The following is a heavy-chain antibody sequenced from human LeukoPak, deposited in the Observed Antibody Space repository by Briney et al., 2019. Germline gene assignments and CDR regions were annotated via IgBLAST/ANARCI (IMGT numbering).Heavy chain of an antibody. Sequence: ASVKVSCKASGYTFTSYDINWVRQATGQGLEWMGWMNPNSGNTGYAQKFQGRVTMTRNTSISTAYMELSSLRSEDTAVYYCARGTIFRPRRLSYYFDYWGQGTLVTVSS. CDR3: ARGTIFRPRRLSYYFDY. CDR2: MNPNSGNT. V-gene: IGHV1-8*01. D-gene: IGHD3-3*01. J-gene: IGHJ4*02. CDR1: GYTFTSYD.